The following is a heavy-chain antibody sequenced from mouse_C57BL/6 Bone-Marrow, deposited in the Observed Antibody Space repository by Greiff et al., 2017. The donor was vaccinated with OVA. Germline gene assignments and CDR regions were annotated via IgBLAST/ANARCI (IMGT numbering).Heavy chain of an antibody. V-gene: IGHV7-1*01. D-gene: IGHD1-1*01. CDR1: GFTFSDFY. J-gene: IGHJ1*03. CDR2: SRNKANDYTT. CDR3: ARDALITTVDYWYFDV. Sequence: EVMLVESGGGLVQSGRSLRLSCATSGFTFSDFYMEWVRQAPGKGLEWIAASRNKANDYTTEYSASVKGRFIVSRDTSQSILYLQMNALRAEDTAIYYCARDALITTVDYWYFDVWGTGTTVTVSS.